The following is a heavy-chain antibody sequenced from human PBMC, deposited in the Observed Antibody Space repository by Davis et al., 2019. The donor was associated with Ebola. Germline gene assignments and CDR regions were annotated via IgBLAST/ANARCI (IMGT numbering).Heavy chain of an antibody. Sequence: AASVKVSCKASGYSFTNYHINWVRQAPGQGLEWMGWISAYNGNTNYAQKVQGRVTMTTDTSTGTAYLDLRSLRSDDTAVYFCARTSIVGTTTTASDIWGQGTLVTVSS. CDR2: ISAYNGNT. CDR1: GYSFTNYH. D-gene: IGHD1-26*01. J-gene: IGHJ3*02. CDR3: ARTSIVGTTTTASDI. V-gene: IGHV1-18*04.